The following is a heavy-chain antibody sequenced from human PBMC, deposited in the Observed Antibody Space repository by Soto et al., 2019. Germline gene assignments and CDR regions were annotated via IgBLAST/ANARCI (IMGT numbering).Heavy chain of an antibody. CDR3: ARSVFP. Sequence: QVQLQESGPGLVKPSQTLSLTCTVSGGSISTGGYYWNWNRQHPGKGLEWIGYFYYSGSTYYNPFLKSRVTISVNTSKNQFSLKLSSVTAADTAVYYCARSVFPWGQGTLVTVSS. CDR1: GGSISTGGYY. CDR2: FYYSGST. V-gene: IGHV4-31*03. J-gene: IGHJ5*02.